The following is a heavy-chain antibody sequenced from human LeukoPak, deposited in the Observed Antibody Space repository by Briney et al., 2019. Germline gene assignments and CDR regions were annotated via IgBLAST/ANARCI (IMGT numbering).Heavy chain of an antibody. D-gene: IGHD6-13*01. J-gene: IGHJ1*01. V-gene: IGHV1-2*02. CDR3: ARGILQQHLVAN. Sequence: ASMKVSFKSSGYTFSDYYVHWVRQAPGQGLEWMGWINPKNGATKYARKFLGRVTMTRDTSIDTVYMELSGLRSDDTAKFYCARGILQQHLVANWGQGTLVTVSS. CDR2: INPKNGAT. CDR1: GYTFSDYY.